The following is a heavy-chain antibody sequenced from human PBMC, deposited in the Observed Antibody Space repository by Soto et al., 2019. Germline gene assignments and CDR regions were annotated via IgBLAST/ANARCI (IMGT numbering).Heavy chain of an antibody. J-gene: IGHJ4*02. CDR2: ISTTGSNT. D-gene: IGHD5-18*01. CDR1: GFRCSDFY. Sequence: QVQLVESGGALVKPGGSLRLSCAASGFRCSDFYMTWIRQAPGKGLEWVSHISTTGSNTNYADSVKGRFTVSRDNANTALYLAVEKLRGKDAALYFCARDRDTYVHGFFHYWGQGSLVTVSS. V-gene: IGHV3-11*05. CDR3: ARDRDTYVHGFFHY.